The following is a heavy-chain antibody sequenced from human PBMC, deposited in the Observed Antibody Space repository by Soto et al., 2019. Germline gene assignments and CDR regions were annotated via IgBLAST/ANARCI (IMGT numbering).Heavy chain of an antibody. Sequence: QVQLVQSGAEVKKPGASVKVSCKASGYTFTGYYMHWVRQAPGQGLEWMGWINPNSGGTNYAQKFQGWVTMTRDTSISTAYMELSRLRSDDTAVYYCARAELSYRLVTAVFDYWGQGTLVTVSS. CDR3: ARAELSYRLVTAVFDY. CDR2: INPNSGGT. CDR1: GYTFTGYY. V-gene: IGHV1-2*04. D-gene: IGHD6-6*01. J-gene: IGHJ4*02.